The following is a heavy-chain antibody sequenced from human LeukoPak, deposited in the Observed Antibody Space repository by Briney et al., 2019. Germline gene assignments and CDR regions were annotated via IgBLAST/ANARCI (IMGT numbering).Heavy chain of an antibody. J-gene: IGHJ4*02. CDR1: GFTFSTYC. CDR2: ICPDGTVT. Sequence: GGSLRLSCAASGFTFSTYCMHWVRQAPGKGPMWVSRICPDGTVTNYADSVEARFIISRDNARNTVYLQMNSLRVEDTAVYYCVRDFRSADYWGQGTLVTVSS. V-gene: IGHV3-74*01. CDR3: VRDFRSADY.